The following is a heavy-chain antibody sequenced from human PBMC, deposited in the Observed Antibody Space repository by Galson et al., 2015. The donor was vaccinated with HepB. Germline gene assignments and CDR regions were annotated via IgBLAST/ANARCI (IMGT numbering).Heavy chain of an antibody. J-gene: IGHJ3*02. Sequence: SLRLSCAASGFTFSSYWMSWVRQAPGKGLEWVANIKQDGSEKYYVDSVKGRFTISRDNAKNSLYLQMNSLRAEDTAVYYCARDGGSKLELDEDAFDIWGQGTMVTVSS. CDR3: ARDGGSKLELDEDAFDI. D-gene: IGHD1-7*01. CDR2: IKQDGSEK. V-gene: IGHV3-7*01. CDR1: GFTFSSYW.